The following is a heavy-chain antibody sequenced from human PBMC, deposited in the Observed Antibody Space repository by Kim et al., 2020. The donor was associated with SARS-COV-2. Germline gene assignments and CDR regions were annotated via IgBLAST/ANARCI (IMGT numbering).Heavy chain of an antibody. CDR2: ISSGGSNI. CDR3: VRVGHDYSDYYFDS. J-gene: IGHJ4*02. D-gene: IGHD4-17*01. V-gene: IGHV3-48*03. Sequence: GGSLRLSCEASGFTFNNYQMTWVRQAPGKGLEWVLYISSGGSNIYYADSVKGRFTVSRDNAKNSLYVQMNSLRAEDTALYYCVRVGHDYSDYYFDSWGQGTLVTVSS. CDR1: GFTFNNYQ.